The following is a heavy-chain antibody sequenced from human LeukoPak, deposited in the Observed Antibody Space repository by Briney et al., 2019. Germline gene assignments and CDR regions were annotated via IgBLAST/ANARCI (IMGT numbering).Heavy chain of an antibody. CDR2: IFYDGSKT. CDR1: GFTFTTHG. J-gene: IGHJ4*02. Sequence: GGSLRLSCAASGFTFTTHGFYWVRQAPGQGLEWVSLIFYDGSKTDYADSVKGRFTISRDNSKNTVYLQMNSLRGEDTAVYYCASTLPRTQYWGQGTLVTVSS. D-gene: IGHD1-26*01. V-gene: IGHV3-33*01. CDR3: ASTLPRTQY.